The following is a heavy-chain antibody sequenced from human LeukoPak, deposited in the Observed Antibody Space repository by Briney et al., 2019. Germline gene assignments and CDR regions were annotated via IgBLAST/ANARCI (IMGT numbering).Heavy chain of an antibody. CDR3: ARGSLFYFLGEGIDL. J-gene: IGHJ2*01. CDR1: GYTFTSYY. CDR2: INPSGGST. Sequence: ASVKVSCKASGYTFTSYYMHWVRQAPGQGLEWMGIINPSGGSTSYAQKFQGRATMTRDTSTSTVYMELSSLRSEDTAVYYCARGSLFYFLGEGIDLWGRGTLVTVSS. D-gene: IGHD2/OR15-2a*01. V-gene: IGHV1-46*01.